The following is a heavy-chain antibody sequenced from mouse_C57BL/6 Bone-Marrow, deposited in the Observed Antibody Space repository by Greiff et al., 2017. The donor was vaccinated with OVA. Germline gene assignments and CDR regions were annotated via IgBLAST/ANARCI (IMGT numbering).Heavy chain of an antibody. Sequence: VQLKESGPGLVKPSQSLSLTCSVTGYSITSGYYWNWIRQFPGNKLEWMGYISYDGSNNYNPSLKNRISITRDTSKNQFFLKLNSVTTEDTATYYCARGDGYYLYYFDYWGQGTTLTVSS. CDR2: ISYDGSN. CDR1: GYSITSGYY. J-gene: IGHJ2*01. V-gene: IGHV3-6*01. D-gene: IGHD2-3*01. CDR3: ARGDGYYLYYFDY.